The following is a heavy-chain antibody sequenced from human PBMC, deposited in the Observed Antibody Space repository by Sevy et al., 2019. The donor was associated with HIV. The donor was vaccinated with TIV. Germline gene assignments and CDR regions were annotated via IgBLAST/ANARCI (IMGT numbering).Heavy chain of an antibody. CDR2: IYPGDSDT. CDR3: ARLYYDFWSGYYVNGMDV. CDR1: GYSFTSYW. V-gene: IGHV5-51*01. D-gene: IGHD3-3*01. Sequence: GESLKISCKGSGYSFTSYWIGWVRQMPGKGLEWMGIIYPGDSDTRYSPSFQGQVTISADKSISTAYLQWNSLKASDTAMYYCARLYYDFWSGYYVNGMDVWGQGTTVTVSS. J-gene: IGHJ6*02.